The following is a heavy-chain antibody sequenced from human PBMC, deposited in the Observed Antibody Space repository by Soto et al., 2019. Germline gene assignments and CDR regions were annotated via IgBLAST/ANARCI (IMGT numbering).Heavy chain of an antibody. V-gene: IGHV4-31*02. J-gene: IGHJ6*02. Sequence: QVQLQESGPGLVKPSQTLSLKCTVSGGSISSGGYYWTWIRQRPGKGLEWIGSIYYSGKTYYSPSLKSRVTIPVDTSKNHFSLRLTSVTAADTAVYYCARDPSYGDYSYYGMDVWGQGTTVTVSS. CDR3: ARDPSYGDYSYYGMDV. CDR2: IYYSGKT. CDR1: GGSISSGGYY. D-gene: IGHD4-17*01.